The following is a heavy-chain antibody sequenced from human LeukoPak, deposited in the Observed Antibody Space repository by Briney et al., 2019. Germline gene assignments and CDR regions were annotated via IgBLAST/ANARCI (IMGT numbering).Heavy chain of an antibody. V-gene: IGHV1-18*01. CDR3: ARDRQGSGWFNY. CDR1: GYTFTSYG. Sequence: ASVKVSCKASGYTFTSYGISWVRQAPGQGLEWVGWISAYGGNTKSAQKFQGRVTMTTDTSTSTAYMELRSLTFDDTAVYYCARDRQGSGWFNYWGQGTVVTVSS. J-gene: IGHJ4*02. D-gene: IGHD6-19*01. CDR2: ISAYGGNT.